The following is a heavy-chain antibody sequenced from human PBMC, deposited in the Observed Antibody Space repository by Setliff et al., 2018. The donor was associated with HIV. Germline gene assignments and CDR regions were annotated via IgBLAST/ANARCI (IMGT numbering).Heavy chain of an antibody. Sequence: PGGSLRLSCTASGFNFNSSWMHWVRQGPGKGLVWVSRIDSDGSGISYADSVKGRFTISRDNAKNTLYLQMNSLRAEDTAVYYCARGGVGSTGLDYWGQGTLVTVSS. J-gene: IGHJ4*02. D-gene: IGHD3-3*01. CDR2: IDSDGSGI. CDR3: ARGGVGSTGLDY. CDR1: GFNFNSSW. V-gene: IGHV3-74*01.